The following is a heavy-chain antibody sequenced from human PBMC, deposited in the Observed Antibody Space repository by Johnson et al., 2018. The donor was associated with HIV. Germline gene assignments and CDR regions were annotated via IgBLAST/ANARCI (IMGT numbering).Heavy chain of an antibody. CDR2: IWYDGSNK. J-gene: IGHJ3*02. Sequence: QVQLVESGGGVVQPGRSLRLSCAASGFTFSSYGMHWVRQAPGKGLEWVAVIWYDGSNKYYADSVKGRFTISRVNSKNTLYLQMNSLRAEDTAVYYCVLGGYNWNYNDAFDIWGQGTMVTVSS. CDR3: VLGGYNWNYNDAFDI. CDR1: GFTFSSYG. V-gene: IGHV3-33*01. D-gene: IGHD1-7*01.